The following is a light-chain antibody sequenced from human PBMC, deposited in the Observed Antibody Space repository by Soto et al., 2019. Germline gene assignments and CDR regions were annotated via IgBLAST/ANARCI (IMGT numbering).Light chain of an antibody. CDR1: QGIRND. J-gene: IGKJ1*01. CDR3: LQDHTSPLT. V-gene: IGKV1-6*01. Sequence: AIPMTQSPSSLSASAGDGVTITCRASQGIRNDLGWYQQKPGTAPKLLIYAASNLQSGVPSRFSGSGSGTDFTLTISSLQPEDFATYFCLQDHTSPLTFGQGTKVEIK. CDR2: AAS.